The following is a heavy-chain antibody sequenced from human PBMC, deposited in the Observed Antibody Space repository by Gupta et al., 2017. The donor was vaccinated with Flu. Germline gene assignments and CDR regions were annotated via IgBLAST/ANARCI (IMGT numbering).Heavy chain of an antibody. CDR3: TRGGYTGSDLRAYYFDS. CDR1: GGTFTSYA. Sequence: HVQLVQSGAAVKRPGSSVKVSCKPSGGTFTSYAIRWVRQAPGQGLEWMGGLIPIFGSASYAQKFQGRVTITADESTSVAYLELTSLRSEDSAVYYCTRGGYTGSDLRAYYFDSWGQGTLVTVSS. D-gene: IGHD5-12*01. CDR2: LIPIFGSA. J-gene: IGHJ4*02. V-gene: IGHV1-69*01.